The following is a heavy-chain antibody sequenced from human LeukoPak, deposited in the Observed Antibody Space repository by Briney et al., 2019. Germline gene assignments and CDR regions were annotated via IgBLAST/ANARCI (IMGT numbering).Heavy chain of an antibody. V-gene: IGHV1-18*01. CDR2: ISAYNGNT. Sequence: ASVKVSCKASGGTFSSYAISWVRQAPGQGLEWMGWISAYNGNTNYAQKLQGRVTMTTDTSTSTAYMEMRSLRSDDTAVYYCARARPRGHDFWSGYYQKLAEGAFDIWGQGTMVTVSS. CDR3: ARARPRGHDFWSGYYQKLAEGAFDI. J-gene: IGHJ3*02. D-gene: IGHD3-3*01. CDR1: GGTFSSYA.